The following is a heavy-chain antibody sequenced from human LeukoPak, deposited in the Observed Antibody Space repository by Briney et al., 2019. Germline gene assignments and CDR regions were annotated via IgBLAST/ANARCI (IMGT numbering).Heavy chain of an antibody. CDR3: ARSTAYGDYDY. D-gene: IGHD4-17*01. J-gene: IGHJ4*02. V-gene: IGHV1-2*04. CDR1: GYTFTSYA. Sequence: GASVKVSCKASGYTFTSYAMHWVRQAPGQGLEWMGWINPNSGGTNYAQKFQGWVTMTRDTSISTAYMELSRLRSDDTAVYYCARSTAYGDYDYWGQGTLVTVSS. CDR2: INPNSGGT.